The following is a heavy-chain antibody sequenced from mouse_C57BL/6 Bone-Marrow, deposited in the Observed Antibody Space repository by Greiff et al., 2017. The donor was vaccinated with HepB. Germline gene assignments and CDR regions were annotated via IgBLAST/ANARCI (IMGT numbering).Heavy chain of an antibody. D-gene: IGHD1-1*01. CDR3: TIDTTVVAPFAY. J-gene: IGHJ3*01. CDR1: GFTFSNYW. Sequence: EVKLMESGGGLVQPGGSMKLSCVASGFTFSNYWMNWVRQSPEKGLEWVAQIRLKSDNYATHYAESVKGRFTISRDDSKSSVYLQMNNLRAEDTGIYYCTIDTTVVAPFAYWGQGTLVTVSA. V-gene: IGHV6-3*01. CDR2: IRLKSDNYAT.